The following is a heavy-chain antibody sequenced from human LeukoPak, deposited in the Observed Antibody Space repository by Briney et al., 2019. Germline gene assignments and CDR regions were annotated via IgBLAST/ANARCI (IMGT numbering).Heavy chain of an antibody. CDR1: GFTFSTYW. CDR3: ARDSYSGYDTTPDY. J-gene: IGHJ4*02. CDR2: IKQDGSQK. D-gene: IGHD5-12*01. Sequence: GGSLRLSCATSGFTFSTYWMSWVRQAPGKGLEWVANIKQDGSQKYYVDSVKGRFTISRDNAKNSLYLQMNSLRAEDTAVYYCARDSYSGYDTTPDYWGKGTLVTVSS. V-gene: IGHV3-7*03.